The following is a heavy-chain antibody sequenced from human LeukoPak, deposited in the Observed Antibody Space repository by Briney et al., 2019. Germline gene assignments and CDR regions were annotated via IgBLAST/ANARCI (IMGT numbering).Heavy chain of an antibody. J-gene: IGHJ5*02. CDR3: ARLGITIFGVVKENGINWFDP. CDR1: GYSITSYW. V-gene: IGHV5-51*01. D-gene: IGHD3-3*01. CDR2: IYTGDSDT. Sequence: GESLKISCTGSGYSITSYWIGWVRQMPGKVVEWMGIIYTGDSDTRYSQSFQGQATISADKSISTAYLQWSSLKASDTAMYYCARLGITIFGVVKENGINWFDPWGQGTLVTVSS.